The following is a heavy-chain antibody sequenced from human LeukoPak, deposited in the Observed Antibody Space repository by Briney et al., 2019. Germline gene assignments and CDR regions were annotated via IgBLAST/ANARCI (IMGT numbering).Heavy chain of an antibody. J-gene: IGHJ4*02. D-gene: IGHD5-18*01. CDR2: MSYDGSNK. CDR3: AKADTAMVTSSSSLDY. CDR1: GFTFSSYG. V-gene: IGHV3-30*18. Sequence: GGSLRLSCAASGFTFSSYGMHWVRQAPGKGLEWVAVMSYDGSNKYYADSVKGRFTISRDTSKNTPYLQMNSLRAEDTAVYHCAKADTAMVTSSSSLDYWGQGTLVTVSS.